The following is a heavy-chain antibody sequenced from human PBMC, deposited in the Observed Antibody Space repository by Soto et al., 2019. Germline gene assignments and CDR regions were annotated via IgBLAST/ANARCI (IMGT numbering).Heavy chain of an antibody. CDR3: ARWAMTTVTKYFDY. J-gene: IGHJ4*02. CDR2: IYYSGST. Sequence: QVQLQESGPGLVKPSQTLSLTCTVSGGSISSGGYYWSWIRQHPGKGLEWIGYIYYSGSTYYNPSLKSRVTISVDTSKNQFSLRLSSVTAADTAVYYCARWAMTTVTKYFDYWGQGTLVTVSS. CDR1: GGSISSGGYY. V-gene: IGHV4-31*03. D-gene: IGHD4-17*01.